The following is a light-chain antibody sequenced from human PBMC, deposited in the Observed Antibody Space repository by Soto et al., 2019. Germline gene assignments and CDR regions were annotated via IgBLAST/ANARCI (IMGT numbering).Light chain of an antibody. J-gene: IGLJ3*02. CDR3: CSYTGTYTWV. CDR2: DVS. V-gene: IGLV2-11*01. Sequence: QSALTQPRSVSGSPGQSVTISCTGTSSDVGGYNYVSWYQQHPGKAPKVMIYDVSKRPSGVPDRFSGSKSGNTASLTISGLQPEAEADYYCCSYTGTYTWVFGGGTKLTVL. CDR1: SSDVGGYNY.